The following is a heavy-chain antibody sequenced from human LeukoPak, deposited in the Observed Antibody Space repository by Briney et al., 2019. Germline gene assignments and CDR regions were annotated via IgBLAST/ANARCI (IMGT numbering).Heavy chain of an antibody. CDR2: IYYSGST. J-gene: IGHJ4*02. V-gene: IGHV4-39*07. CDR3: ARVVVAGRFDY. Sequence: SETLSLTCTVSGGSISSSSYYWDWIRQPPGKGLEWIGSIYYSGSTYYNPSLKSRVTISVDTSKNQFSLKLSSVTAADTAVYYCARVVVAGRFDYWGQGTLVTVSS. CDR1: GGSISSSSYY. D-gene: IGHD6-19*01.